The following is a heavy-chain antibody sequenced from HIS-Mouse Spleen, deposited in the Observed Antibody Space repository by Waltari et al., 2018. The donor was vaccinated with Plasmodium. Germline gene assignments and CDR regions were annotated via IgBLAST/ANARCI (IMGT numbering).Heavy chain of an antibody. CDR2: ISSSSSYI. CDR3: ARDNWGSFGY. Sequence: EVQLVESGGGLVKPGGSLRLSCAASGLTFSSNSMNWVRQDPGKGLEWVSSISSSSSYIYYADSVKGRFTISRDNAKNSLYLQMNSLRAEDTAVYYCARDNWGSFGYWGQGTLVTVSS. J-gene: IGHJ4*02. V-gene: IGHV3-21*01. CDR1: GLTFSSNS. D-gene: IGHD7-27*01.